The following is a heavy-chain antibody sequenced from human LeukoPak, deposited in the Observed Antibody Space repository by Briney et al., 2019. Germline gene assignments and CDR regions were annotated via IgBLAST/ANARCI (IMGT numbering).Heavy chain of an antibody. J-gene: IGHJ4*02. Sequence: MSSETLSLTCAVSGGSISSGGYSWSWIRQPPGKGLEWIGYIYHSGSTYYNPSLKSRVTISVDRSKNQFSLKLSSVTAADTAVYYCARGDSSGPYYYFDYWGQGTLVTVSS. CDR1: GGSISSGGYS. V-gene: IGHV4-30-2*01. CDR3: ARGDSSGPYYYFDY. D-gene: IGHD3-22*01. CDR2: IYHSGST.